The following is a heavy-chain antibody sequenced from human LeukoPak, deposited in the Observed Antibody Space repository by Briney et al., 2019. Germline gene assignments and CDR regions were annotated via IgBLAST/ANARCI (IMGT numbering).Heavy chain of an antibody. CDR3: ARDLDDILTGYAYYYYYGMDV. V-gene: IGHV1-18*01. D-gene: IGHD3-9*01. Sequence: GASVTPSCKASGYTFTSYGISWVRQAPGQGLEWMGWISAYNGNTNYAQKLQGRVTMTTDTSTSTAYMELRSLRSDDTAVYYCARDLDDILTGYAYYYYYGMDVWGQGTTVTVSS. J-gene: IGHJ6*02. CDR1: GYTFTSYG. CDR2: ISAYNGNT.